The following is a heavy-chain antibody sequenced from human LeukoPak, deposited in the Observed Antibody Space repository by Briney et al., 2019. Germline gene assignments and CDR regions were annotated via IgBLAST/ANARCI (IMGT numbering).Heavy chain of an antibody. J-gene: IGHJ4*02. CDR2: IYSGGST. CDR1: GGSFSGYY. Sequence: ETLSLTCAVYGGSFSGYYWSWIRQPPGKGLEWVSVIYSGGSTYYADSVKGRFTISRDNSKNTLYLQMNSLRAEDTAVYYCARDVGGRGDYWGQGTLVTVSS. V-gene: IGHV3-53*01. CDR3: ARDVGGRGDY. D-gene: IGHD5-24*01.